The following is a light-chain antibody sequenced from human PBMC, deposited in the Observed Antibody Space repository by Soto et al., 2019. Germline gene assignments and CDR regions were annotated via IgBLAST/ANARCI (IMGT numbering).Light chain of an antibody. J-gene: IGKJ4*01. Sequence: EIVLIQSPSTLSLSPGGRDTLSCRASQGVSSKLAWYQQNRGPVPRLLIFDASNRATGIPARFRGSGSGSDFILTISSLEPEDFAVYSCQQHSTWPLTDGGGTKVHI. CDR1: QGVSSK. CDR2: DAS. CDR3: QQHSTWPLT. V-gene: IGKV3-11*01.